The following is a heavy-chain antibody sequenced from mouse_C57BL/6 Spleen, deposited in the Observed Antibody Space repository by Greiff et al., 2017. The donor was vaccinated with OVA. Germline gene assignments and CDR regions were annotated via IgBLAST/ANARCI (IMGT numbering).Heavy chain of an antibody. J-gene: IGHJ1*03. D-gene: IGHD1-1*01. CDR2: ISYDGST. CDR3: AEGLTAIVAYWYFDV. CDR1: GYSITSGYY. Sequence: EVQLQESGPGLVKPSQSLSLTCSVTGYSITSGYYWNWIRQFPGNKLEWMGYISYDGSTNYNPSLKNRISITRDTSKNQFFLKLNSVTTEDTATDYCAEGLTAIVAYWYFDVWGTGTTVTVSS. V-gene: IGHV3-6*01.